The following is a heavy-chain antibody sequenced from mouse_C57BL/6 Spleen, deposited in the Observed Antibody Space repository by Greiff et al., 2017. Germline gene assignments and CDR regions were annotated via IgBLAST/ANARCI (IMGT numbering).Heavy chain of an antibody. Sequence: VKLQQPGAELVRPGSSVKLSCKASGYTFTSYWMHWVKQRPIQGLEWIGNIDPSDSETHYNQKFKDKATLTVDKSSSTAYMQLSSLTSEDSAVYYCAREGYYYGGYFDVWGTGTTVTVSS. J-gene: IGHJ1*03. V-gene: IGHV1-52*01. CDR2: IDPSDSET. CDR1: GYTFTSYW. CDR3: AREGYYYGGYFDV. D-gene: IGHD1-1*01.